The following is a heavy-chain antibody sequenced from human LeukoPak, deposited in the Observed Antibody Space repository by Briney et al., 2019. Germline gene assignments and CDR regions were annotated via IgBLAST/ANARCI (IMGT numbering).Heavy chain of an antibody. CDR1: GFTFSNAW. J-gene: IGHJ5*02. CDR2: INHSGST. V-gene: IGHV4-34*01. Sequence: GSLRLSCAASGFTFSNAWMSWVRQAPGKGLEWIGEINHSGSTNYNPSLKSRVTISVDTSKNQFSLKLSSVTAADTAVYYCARVGGSWYRRWFDPWGQGTLVTVSS. D-gene: IGHD6-13*01. CDR3: ARVGGSWYRRWFDP.